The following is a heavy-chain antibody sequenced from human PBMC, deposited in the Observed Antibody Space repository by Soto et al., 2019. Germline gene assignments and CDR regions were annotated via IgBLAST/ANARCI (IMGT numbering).Heavy chain of an antibody. Sequence: PGGSLRLSCAASGFTFSSYDMHWVRQATGKGLEWVSAIGTAGDTYYPGSVKGRFTISRENAKNSLYLQMNSLRAEDTAVYYCARAYHGGYSCGWSIDYWGQGTLVTVSS. CDR3: ARAYHGGYSCGWSIDY. V-gene: IGHV3-13*01. CDR2: IGTAGDT. CDR1: GFTFSSYD. J-gene: IGHJ4*02. D-gene: IGHD6-19*01.